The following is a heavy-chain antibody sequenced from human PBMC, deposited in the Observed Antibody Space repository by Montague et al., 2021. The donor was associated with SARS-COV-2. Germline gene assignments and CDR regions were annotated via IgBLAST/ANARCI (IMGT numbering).Heavy chain of an antibody. Sequence: SETLSLTCAVYGGSFSGFYWSWIRQPPGEGLEWIGEINHSGSTNYNPSLKSRVTILVDSSKNQFSLKLTSVTAADTAVYYCARGHHPLKLVFLVIRYCYYMDVWGKGTTVTVSS. CDR3: ARGHHPLKLVFLVIRYCYYMDV. D-gene: IGHD3-3*01. V-gene: IGHV4-34*01. J-gene: IGHJ6*03. CDR2: INHSGST. CDR1: GGSFSGFY.